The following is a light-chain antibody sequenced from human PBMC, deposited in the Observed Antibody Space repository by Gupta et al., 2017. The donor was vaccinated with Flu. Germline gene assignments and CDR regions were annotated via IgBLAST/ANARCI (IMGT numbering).Light chain of an antibody. CDR2: LGS. J-gene: IGKJ1*01. CDR1: QSLLHSNGYNY. Sequence: DMVLTQSPLCLPVTPGEPASISCRSSQSLLHSNGYNYLDWYLQKPGQSPQLLIYLGSNRASGVPDRFSGSGSGTDFTLKISRVEAEDVGVYYCMQALQTPTFGQGTKVEIK. V-gene: IGKV2-28*01. CDR3: MQALQTPT.